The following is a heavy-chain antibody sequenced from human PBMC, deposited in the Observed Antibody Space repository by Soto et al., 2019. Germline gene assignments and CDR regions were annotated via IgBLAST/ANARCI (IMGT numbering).Heavy chain of an antibody. Sequence: PGVSLRLSCAASGFTVSSNYMSWVRQAPGKGLEWVSVIYSGGSTYYADSVKGRFTTSRDNSKNTLYLQMNSLRAEDTAVYYCARDLYSSGWLDAFDIWGQGTMVTVSS. CDR1: GFTVSSNY. J-gene: IGHJ3*02. V-gene: IGHV3-53*01. CDR2: IYSGGST. CDR3: ARDLYSSGWLDAFDI. D-gene: IGHD6-19*01.